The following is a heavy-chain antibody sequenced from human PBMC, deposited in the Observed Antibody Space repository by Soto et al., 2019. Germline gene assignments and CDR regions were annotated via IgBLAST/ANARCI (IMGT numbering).Heavy chain of an antibody. CDR2: SIPIFGTA. CDR1: GGTFSSYA. V-gene: IGHV1-69*06. D-gene: IGHD4-17*01. Sequence: QVQLVQSGAEVKKPGSSVKVSCKASGGTFSSYAISWVRQAPGQGLEWMGGSIPIFGTANYAQKFQGRVTITEDKSTSTAYKELSSLRSEDTAVYYCARGRKYYGRGYFDYWGQGTLVTVSS. CDR3: ARGRKYYGRGYFDY. J-gene: IGHJ4*02.